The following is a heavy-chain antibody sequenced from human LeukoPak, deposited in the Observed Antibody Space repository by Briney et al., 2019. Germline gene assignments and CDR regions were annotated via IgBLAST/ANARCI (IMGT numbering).Heavy chain of an antibody. CDR1: GXSISSSSYY. D-gene: IGHD6-19*01. J-gene: IGHJ4*02. CDR3: ARRYSYSSLPDY. Sequence: SETLSLTCTVSGXSISSSSYYWGWIRQPPGKGLEWIGSIYYSGSTYYNPSLKSRVTISVDTSKNQFSLKLSSVTAADTAVYYCARRYSYSSLPDYWGQGALVTVSS. CDR2: IYYSGST. V-gene: IGHV4-39*01.